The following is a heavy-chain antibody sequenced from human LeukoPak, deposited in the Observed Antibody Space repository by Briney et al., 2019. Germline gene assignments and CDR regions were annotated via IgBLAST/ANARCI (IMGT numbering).Heavy chain of an antibody. V-gene: IGHV4-39*01. D-gene: IGHD5-12*01. J-gene: IGHJ4*02. CDR3: ARLGDIRNFDY. CDR2: IYYSGST. Sequence: SETLSLTCTVSGGSISSSSYYWGWIRQPPRKGLEWIGSIYYSGSTYYNPSLKSRVTISVDTSKNQFSLKLSSVTAADTAVYYCARLGDIRNFDYWGQGTLVTVSS. CDR1: GGSISSSSYY.